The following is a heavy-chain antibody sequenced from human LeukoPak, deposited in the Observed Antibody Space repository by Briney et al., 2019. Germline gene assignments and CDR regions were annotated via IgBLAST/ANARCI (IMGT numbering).Heavy chain of an antibody. CDR3: AREGTQRWLQFAPYFDY. CDR2: INPNSGGT. V-gene: IGHV1-2*02. D-gene: IGHD5-24*01. CDR1: GYTFTSYY. Sequence: ASVKVSCKASGYTFTSYYMHWVRQAPGQGLEWMGWINPNSGGTNYAQKFQGRVTMTRDTSISTAYMELSSLRSDDTAVYYCAREGTQRWLQFAPYFDYWGQGTLVTVSS. J-gene: IGHJ4*02.